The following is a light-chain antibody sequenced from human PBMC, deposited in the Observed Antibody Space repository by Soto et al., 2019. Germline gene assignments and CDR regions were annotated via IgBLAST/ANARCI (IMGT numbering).Light chain of an antibody. CDR1: QSVFYGSNNKNY. CDR3: QQYYISPVT. Sequence: MTQSPDSLAVSLGERATINCKSSQSVFYGSNNKNYLAWYQQKPGQPPKLLIYWASTRESGVPDRFSGSGSGTDFTLTISSLQAEDVAVYYCQQYYISPVTFGPGTRVDVK. J-gene: IGKJ3*01. CDR2: WAS. V-gene: IGKV4-1*01.